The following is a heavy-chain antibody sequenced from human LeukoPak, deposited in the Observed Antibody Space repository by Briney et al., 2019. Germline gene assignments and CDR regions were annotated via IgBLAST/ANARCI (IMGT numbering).Heavy chain of an antibody. Sequence: PGGSLRLSCAASGFTFSSYAMSWVRQAPGKXXEWVSAITGTGGSTYYVASVKGRFTVSRDNSKNTLYLQMDSLRAEDTAVYYCVQEGPRGLAFDIWGQGTKVTVSS. CDR1: GFTFSSYA. V-gene: IGHV3-23*01. CDR3: VQEGPRGLAFDI. J-gene: IGHJ3*02. CDR2: ITGTGGST.